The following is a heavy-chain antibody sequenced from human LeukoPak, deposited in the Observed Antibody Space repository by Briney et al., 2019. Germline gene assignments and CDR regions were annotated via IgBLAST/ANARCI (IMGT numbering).Heavy chain of an antibody. CDR1: GYSFSSYS. Sequence: GESLKISCKASGYSFSSYSIAWVRQVPGKGLEWMGMIHGGDFNVIYSPPFQGQVTISVDKSINTAYLQWSSLKASDSALYYCAGHNCYDSWGQGTLVTVSS. CDR2: IHGGDFNV. CDR3: AGHNCYDS. D-gene: IGHD3-16*01. J-gene: IGHJ4*02. V-gene: IGHV5-51*01.